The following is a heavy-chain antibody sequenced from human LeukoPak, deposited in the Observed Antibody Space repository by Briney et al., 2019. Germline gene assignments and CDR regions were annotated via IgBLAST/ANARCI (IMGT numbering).Heavy chain of an antibody. J-gene: IGHJ6*03. D-gene: IGHD3-3*01. CDR1: GFTFSNHG. V-gene: IGHV3-33*01. Sequence: AGGSLRLSCAASGFTFSNHGMHWVRQAPGKGPEWVALIRYDGSNKYYADSVKGRFTISRDNAKNSLYLQMNSPRAEDTAVYYCARFPASYYDFWSGYYALDYYYYYMDVWGKGTTVTVSS. CDR3: ARFPASYYDFWSGYYALDYYYYYMDV. CDR2: IRYDGSNK.